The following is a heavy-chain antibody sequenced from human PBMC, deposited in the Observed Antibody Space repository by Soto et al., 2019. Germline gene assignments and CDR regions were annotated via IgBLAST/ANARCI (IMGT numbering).Heavy chain of an antibody. J-gene: IGHJ3*02. V-gene: IGHV4-30-4*01. CDR3: ARNDYDYVWESPGGDAFDI. D-gene: IGHD3-16*01. Sequence: PSETLSLTCTVSGGSISSGDYYWNWIRQPPGKGLEWIGFIYNSGNTYYNPSLKSRATISLDTSKNQFSLKLTSVTAADTAVYYCARNDYDYVWESPGGDAFDIWGQGTLVTVSS. CDR1: GGSISSGDYY. CDR2: IYNSGNT.